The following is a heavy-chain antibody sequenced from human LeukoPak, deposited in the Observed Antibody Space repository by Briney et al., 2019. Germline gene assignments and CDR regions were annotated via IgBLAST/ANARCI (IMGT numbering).Heavy chain of an antibody. CDR2: ISGSGSST. V-gene: IGHV3-23*01. D-gene: IGHD3-22*01. CDR3: AKRLYYYDSSGYLFDY. CDR1: GFIFSSYA. Sequence: PGGSLRLSCAASGFIFSSYAMSWVRQAPGKGLEWVSAISGSGSSTYYADSVKGRFTISRDNSKNTLYLQMNSLRAEDTAVYYCAKRLYYYDSSGYLFDYWGQGTLVTVSS. J-gene: IGHJ4*02.